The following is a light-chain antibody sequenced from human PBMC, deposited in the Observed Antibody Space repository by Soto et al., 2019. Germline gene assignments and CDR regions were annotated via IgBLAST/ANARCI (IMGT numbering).Light chain of an antibody. CDR1: SSNIGAGYD. CDR3: QSYDSGLSAVL. CDR2: GNS. V-gene: IGLV1-40*01. J-gene: IGLJ2*01. Sequence: QSVLTQPPSVSGAPGQRVTISCTGSSSNIGAGYDVHWYQQLPGTAPKLLIYGNSNRPSGVPDRFSGSKSGTSASLAITGLQAEDEADYYCQSYDSGLSAVLFGGGTQLTVL.